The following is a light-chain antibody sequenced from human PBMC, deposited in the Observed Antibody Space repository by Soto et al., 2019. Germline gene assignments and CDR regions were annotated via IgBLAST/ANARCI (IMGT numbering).Light chain of an antibody. CDR1: QTFSSH. J-gene: IGKJ5*01. CDR2: DAS. Sequence: EIVLTQSPATLSLSPGERATLSCRASQTFSSHLAWYQQKPGQAPRLLIYDASKRATSIPARFSGRGSGTDFTLTISSLEREYSAASYCQQRFNWPSVITFGQGTRLEIK. V-gene: IGKV3-11*01. CDR3: QQRFNWPSVIT.